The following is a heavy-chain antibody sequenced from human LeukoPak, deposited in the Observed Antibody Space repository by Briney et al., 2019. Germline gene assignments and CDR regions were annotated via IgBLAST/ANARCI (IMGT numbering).Heavy chain of an antibody. J-gene: IGHJ4*02. D-gene: IGHD3-22*01. CDR3: AKEGYDSSGYYSSFDY. V-gene: IGHV3-33*06. Sequence: GGSLRLSCAASGFTFSAYGMHWVRQAPGKGLEWVAVIWYDGSNKYYADSVKGRFTISRGNSKNTLYLRMDSLRAEDTAVYYCAKEGYDSSGYYSSFDYWGQGTLVTVSS. CDR1: GFTFSAYG. CDR2: IWYDGSNK.